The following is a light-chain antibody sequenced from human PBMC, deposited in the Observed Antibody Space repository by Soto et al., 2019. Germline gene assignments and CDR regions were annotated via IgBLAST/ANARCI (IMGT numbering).Light chain of an antibody. CDR2: GAS. CDR1: QSVSSSY. CDR3: QQDGSSPIFT. V-gene: IGKV3-20*01. J-gene: IGKJ3*01. Sequence: EIVLTQSPGTLSLSPGERATLSCRASQSVSSSYLAWYQQKPGQAPRLLIYGASSRVYGIPDRFSGSGSGTDVTLTISRLEPADFAVYSCQQDGSSPIFTFGPGTKVDIK.